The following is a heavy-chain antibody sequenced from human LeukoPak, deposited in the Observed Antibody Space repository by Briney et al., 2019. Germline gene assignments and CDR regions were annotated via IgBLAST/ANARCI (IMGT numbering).Heavy chain of an antibody. CDR3: ARGLLGFMRSDYSNYWDNWFDP. CDR2: INPNSGGT. J-gene: IGHJ5*02. Sequence: ASVKVSCKASGYTFTTYNINWVRQAPGQGLEWMGWINPNSGGTNYAQKFQGRVTMTRNTSISTAYMELSSLRSEDTAVYYCARGLLGFMRSDYSNYWDNWFDPWGQGTLVTVSS. V-gene: IGHV1-8*02. CDR1: GYTFTTYN. D-gene: IGHD4-11*01.